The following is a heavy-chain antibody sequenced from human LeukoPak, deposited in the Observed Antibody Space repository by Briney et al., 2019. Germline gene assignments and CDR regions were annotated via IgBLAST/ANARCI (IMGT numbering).Heavy chain of an antibody. CDR1: GFIFTNYW. CDR3: ARQSRDGSKNRGYYFDY. CDR2: IYLADSDT. Sequence: GESLKISCQVSGFIFTNYWIGWVRQMPGKGLESMGLIYLADSDTTYSPSFQGQVTISADRSISTVYLQWSSLKASDTAMYYCARQSRDGSKNRGYYFDYWGQGTLVTVSS. J-gene: IGHJ4*02. D-gene: IGHD3-10*01. V-gene: IGHV5-51*01.